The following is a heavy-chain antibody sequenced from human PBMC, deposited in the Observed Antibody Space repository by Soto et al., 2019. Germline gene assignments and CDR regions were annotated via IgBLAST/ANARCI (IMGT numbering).Heavy chain of an antibody. CDR3: ARDSKGTDPPILRFLEWLSEPHYFDY. CDR1: GDSGSSNSAA. J-gene: IGHJ4*02. Sequence: SQTLSLTGAISGDSGSSNSAAWNWVRQSPSRGLEWLGRTYYRSKWYNDYAVSVKSRITINPDTSKNQFSLQLNSVTPEDTAVYYCARDSKGTDPPILRFLEWLSEPHYFDYPGQGPLVTVS. D-gene: IGHD3-3*01. CDR2: TYYRSKWYN. V-gene: IGHV6-1*01.